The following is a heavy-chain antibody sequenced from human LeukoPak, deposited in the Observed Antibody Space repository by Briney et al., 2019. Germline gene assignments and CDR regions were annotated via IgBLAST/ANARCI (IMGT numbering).Heavy chain of an antibody. CDR1: RFIFPSYW. D-gene: IGHD5-18*01. Sequence: PGGSLRLSCAASRFIFPSYWVSWVRQAPGKGLKWVANIKQDGSEKYYVDSVKGRFTISRDNAKNSLYLQMNRLRAEDTAVYYCARDATAMITPRFDYWGQGTLVTVSS. J-gene: IGHJ4*02. CDR3: ARDATAMITPRFDY. V-gene: IGHV3-7*01. CDR2: IKQDGSEK.